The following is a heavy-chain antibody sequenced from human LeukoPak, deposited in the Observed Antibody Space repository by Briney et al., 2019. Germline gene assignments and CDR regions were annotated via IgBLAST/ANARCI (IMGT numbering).Heavy chain of an antibody. CDR3: ATVKYHYKNTGYSTPRD. D-gene: IGHD3/OR15-3a*01. CDR1: GFTFRSHN. Sequence: SGGSLRLSCAASGFTFRSHNMNWVRQAPGKGLEWVSSISSSSSYIYYADSVKGRFTISRDNAKNSLYLQMKSLRAEDTAVYYCATVKYHYKNTGYSTPRDWGQGTLVTVSS. J-gene: IGHJ4*02. CDR2: ISSSSSYI. V-gene: IGHV3-21*01.